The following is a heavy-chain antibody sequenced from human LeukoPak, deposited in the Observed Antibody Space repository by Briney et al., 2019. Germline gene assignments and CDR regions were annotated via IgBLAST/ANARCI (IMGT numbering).Heavy chain of an antibody. J-gene: IGHJ4*02. V-gene: IGHV4-39*07. D-gene: IGHD1-14*01. CDR3: AGVFRTFFDY. CDR1: GGSISGRSYY. CDR2: IYYSGST. Sequence: SETLSLTCTVSGGSISGRSYYWGWIRQPPGKGLEWIGNIYYSGSTYYNPSLKSRVTISVDTSKNQFSLKLSSVTAADTAVYYCAGVFRTFFDYWGQGTLVTVSS.